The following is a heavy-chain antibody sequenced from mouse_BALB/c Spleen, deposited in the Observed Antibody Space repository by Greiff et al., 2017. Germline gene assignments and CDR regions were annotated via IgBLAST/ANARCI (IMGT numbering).Heavy chain of an antibody. Sequence: VQLKESGGGLVQPGGSRKLSCAASGFTFSSFGMHWVRQAPEKGLEWVAYISSSSSTIYYADTVKGRFTISRDNPKNTMFLQMTSLRSEDTAMYYYAREGRTMITTGIDYWGQGTTLTVSS. V-gene: IGHV5-17*02. CDR2: ISSSSSTI. J-gene: IGHJ2*01. CDR1: GFTFSSFG. D-gene: IGHD2-4*01. CDR3: AREGRTMITTGIDY.